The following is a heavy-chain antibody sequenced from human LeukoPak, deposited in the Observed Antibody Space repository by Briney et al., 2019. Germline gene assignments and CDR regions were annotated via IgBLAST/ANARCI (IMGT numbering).Heavy chain of an antibody. CDR1: GGSFGGYH. CDR2: ITYGGTT. D-gene: IGHD2-2*01. Sequence: SETLSLTCGVYGGSFGGYHWNWIRQPPGKRLEWIGEITYGGTTNYNPSLRRRVTMSVDTSKKQFSLHLTSVTAADTAVYYCVRGRYCSSANCYDYFDPWGTGTHVSVSS. V-gene: IGHV4-34*01. J-gene: IGHJ5*02. CDR3: VRGRYCSSANCYDYFDP.